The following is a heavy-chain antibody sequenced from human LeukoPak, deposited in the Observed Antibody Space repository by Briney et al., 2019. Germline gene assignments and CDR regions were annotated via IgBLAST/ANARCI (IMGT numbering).Heavy chain of an antibody. J-gene: IGHJ4*02. V-gene: IGHV4-39*07. CDR2: IYYSGST. Sequence: SETLSLTCTVSGGSISSSSYYWGWIRQPPGKGLEWIGSIYYSGSTYYNPSLKSRVTISVDTSKNQFSLKLSSVTAADTAVYYCAREFAPPLIYDSLNYFDYWGQGTLVTVSS. CDR1: GGSISSSSYY. D-gene: IGHD3-22*01. CDR3: AREFAPPLIYDSLNYFDY.